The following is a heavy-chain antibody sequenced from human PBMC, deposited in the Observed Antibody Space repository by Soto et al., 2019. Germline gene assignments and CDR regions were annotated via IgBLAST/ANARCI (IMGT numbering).Heavy chain of an antibody. D-gene: IGHD2-15*01. CDR3: ASVGGDYYYYYGMDV. CDR2: IYYSGST. Sequence: SETLSLTCTVSGGSISSGDYYWSWIRQPPGEGLEWIGYIYYSGSTYYNPSLKSRVTISVDTSKNQFSLKLSSVTAADTAVYYCASVGGDYYYYYGMDVWGQGTTVTVSS. V-gene: IGHV4-30-4*01. J-gene: IGHJ6*02. CDR1: GGSISSGDYY.